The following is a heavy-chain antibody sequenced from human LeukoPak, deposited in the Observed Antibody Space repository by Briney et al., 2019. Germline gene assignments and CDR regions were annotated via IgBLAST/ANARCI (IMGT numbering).Heavy chain of an antibody. J-gene: IGHJ2*01. CDR1: GGSISSSSYY. D-gene: IGHD1-26*01. V-gene: IGHV4-39*07. CDR2: IYYSGST. CDR3: ARGSTDVYWYLDV. Sequence: PSETLSLTCTVSGGSISSSSYYWGWIRQPPGKGLEWIGSIYYSGSTYYSPSLKSRVTISVDTSKNQFSLKLSSVTAADTAMYYCARGSTDVYWYLDVWGRGTLVTVSS.